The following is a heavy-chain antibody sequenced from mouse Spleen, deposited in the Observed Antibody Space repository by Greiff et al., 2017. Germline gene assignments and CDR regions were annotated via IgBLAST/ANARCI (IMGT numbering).Heavy chain of an antibody. CDR2: INPYNGGT. J-gene: IGHJ2*01. V-gene: IGHV1-19*01. CDR1: GYTFTDYY. CDR3: ARTPYYYGSSHYFDY. D-gene: IGHD1-1*01. Sequence: EVKLMESGPVLVKPGASVKMSCKASGYTFTDYYMNWVKQSHGKSLEWIGVINPYNGGTSYNQKFKGKATLTVDKSSSTAYMELNSLTSEDSAVYYCARTPYYYGSSHYFDYWGQGTTLTVSS.